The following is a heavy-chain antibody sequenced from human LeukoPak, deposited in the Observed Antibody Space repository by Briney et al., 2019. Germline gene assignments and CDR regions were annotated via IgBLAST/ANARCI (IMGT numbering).Heavy chain of an antibody. V-gene: IGHV3-21*01. CDR3: AREGYDYVWGTYRYTGYFDY. Sequence: PGGSLRLSCAASGFTFSSYAMHWVRQAPGKGLEWVSSISSSSSYIYYADSVKGRFTISRDNAKNSLYLQMNSLRAEDTAVYYCAREGYDYVWGTYRYTGYFDYWGQGTLVTVSS. J-gene: IGHJ4*02. CDR2: ISSSSSYI. CDR1: GFTFSSYA. D-gene: IGHD3-16*02.